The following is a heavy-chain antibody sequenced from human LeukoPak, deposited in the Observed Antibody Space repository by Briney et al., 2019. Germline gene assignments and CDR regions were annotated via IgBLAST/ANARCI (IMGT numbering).Heavy chain of an antibody. V-gene: IGHV3-23*01. Sequence: HPGGSLRLSCAASGFTFDDYAMHWVRQAPGKGLEWVSAISDTGGSTYYADSVKGRFTISRDNSKNTLYLQMDSLRAEDTAVYYCARVRDVYGQFDYWGQGTLVTVSS. CDR1: GFTFDDYA. D-gene: IGHD5/OR15-5a*01. CDR3: ARVRDVYGQFDY. CDR2: ISDTGGST. J-gene: IGHJ4*02.